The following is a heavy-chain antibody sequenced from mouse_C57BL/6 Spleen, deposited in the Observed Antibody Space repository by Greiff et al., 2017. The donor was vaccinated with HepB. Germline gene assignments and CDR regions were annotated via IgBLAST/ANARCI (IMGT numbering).Heavy chain of an antibody. J-gene: IGHJ1*01. Sequence: VKLMESGAELARPGASVKMSCKASGYTFTSYTMHWVKQRPGQGLEWIGYINPSSGYTKYNQKFKDKATLTADKSSSTAYMQLSSLTSEDSAVYYCARDGNYDWYFDVWGAGTTVTVSS. CDR1: GYTFTSYT. CDR3: ARDGNYDWYFDV. V-gene: IGHV1-4*01. CDR2: INPSSGYT. D-gene: IGHD2-1*01.